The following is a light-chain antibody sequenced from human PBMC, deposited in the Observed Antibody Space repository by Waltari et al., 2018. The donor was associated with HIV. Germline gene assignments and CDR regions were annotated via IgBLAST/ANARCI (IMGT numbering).Light chain of an antibody. J-gene: IGLJ3*02. CDR2: GNS. CDR3: QSYDSSLSGWV. Sequence: QSVLTQPPSVSGAPGQRVTISRTGSSSNIGAGYDVHWYQQLPGTAPKLLIYGNSIRPSGVPDRFSGSKSGTSASLAITGLQAEDEADYYCQSYDSSLSGWVFGGGTKLTVL. V-gene: IGLV1-40*01. CDR1: SSNIGAGYD.